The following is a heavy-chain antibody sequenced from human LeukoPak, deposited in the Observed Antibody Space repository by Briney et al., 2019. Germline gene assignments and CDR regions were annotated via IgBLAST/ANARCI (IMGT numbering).Heavy chain of an antibody. Sequence: GRSLRLSCAASGFTFSSYGMHWVRQAPGKGLEWVAVIWYDGSNKYYADSVKGRFTISRDNSKNTLYLQMNSLRAEDTAVYYCARDKRVVRAPFNAFDIWGQGTMVTVSS. V-gene: IGHV3-33*01. CDR2: IWYDGSNK. CDR1: GFTFSSYG. J-gene: IGHJ3*02. D-gene: IGHD1-26*01. CDR3: ARDKRVVRAPFNAFDI.